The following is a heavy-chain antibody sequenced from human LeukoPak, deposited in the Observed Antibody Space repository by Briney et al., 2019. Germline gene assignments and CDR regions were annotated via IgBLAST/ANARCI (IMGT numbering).Heavy chain of an antibody. CDR3: AKDGRFGGPFPDY. CDR1: GFTFSSYG. CDR2: ISYDGSNK. Sequence: GGSLRLSCAASGFTFSSYGMHWVRQAPGKGLEWVAVISYDGSNKYYADSVKGRFTISRDNSKNTLYLQMNSLRAEDTAVYYCAKDGRFGGPFPDYWGQGTLVTVSS. V-gene: IGHV3-30*18. D-gene: IGHD3-10*01. J-gene: IGHJ4*02.